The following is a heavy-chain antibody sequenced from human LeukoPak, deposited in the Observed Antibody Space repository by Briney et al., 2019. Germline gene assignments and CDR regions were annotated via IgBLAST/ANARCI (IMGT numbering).Heavy chain of an antibody. J-gene: IGHJ4*02. Sequence: GGPLRLSCAASGFTFSSYAMSWVRQAPGKGLEWVSAISGSGGSTYYADSVKGRFTISRDNSKNTLYLQMNSLRAEDTAVYYCAKGRGFGELLGGEFDYWGQGTLVTVSS. V-gene: IGHV3-23*01. CDR3: AKGRGFGELLGGEFDY. CDR1: GFTFSSYA. CDR2: ISGSGGST. D-gene: IGHD3-10*01.